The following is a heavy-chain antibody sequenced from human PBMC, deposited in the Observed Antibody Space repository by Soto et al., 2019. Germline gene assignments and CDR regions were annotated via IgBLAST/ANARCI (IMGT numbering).Heavy chain of an antibody. CDR3: ARGRYSSSSNWFDP. CDR2: IYYSGST. CDR1: GGSISSGDYY. Sequence: QVQLQESGPGLVKPSQTLSLTCTVSGGSISSGDYYLSWIRQHPGKGLEWIGYIYYSGSTHYNPSLKSRVTMSVDTSENQFSLKLSSLTAADTAVYYCARGRYSSSSNWFDPWGQGTLVTVSS. D-gene: IGHD6-6*01. J-gene: IGHJ5*02. V-gene: IGHV4-31*03.